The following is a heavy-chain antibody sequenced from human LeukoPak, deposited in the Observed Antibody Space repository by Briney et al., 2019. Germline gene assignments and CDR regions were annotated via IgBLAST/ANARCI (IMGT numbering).Heavy chain of an antibody. CDR3: ARGSQSSGFDY. CDR1: GFTFSSYS. V-gene: IGHV3-21*04. J-gene: IGHJ4*02. Sequence: GGSLRLSCAASGFTFSSYSMNWVRQAPGKGLECVSSISSSSSYIYYADSVKGRFTISRDNAKNSLYLQMNSLRAEDTAVYYCARGSQSSGFDYWGQGTLVTVSS. CDR2: ISSSSSYI. D-gene: IGHD3-10*01.